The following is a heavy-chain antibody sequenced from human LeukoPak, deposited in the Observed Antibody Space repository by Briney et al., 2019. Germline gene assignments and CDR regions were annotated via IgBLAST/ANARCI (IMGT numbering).Heavy chain of an antibody. V-gene: IGHV3-21*01. CDR2: ISGSGSYM. J-gene: IGHJ4*02. CDR1: GYIFRNYN. Sequence: GGSLRLSCAASGYIFRNYNMHWVRQAPGKGLEWVSSISGSGSYMYYVDSLKGRFTISRDNAKNSLYLQINILAAEDTAVYYCATEGAVTVRAFDYWGQGTLVTVSS. CDR3: ATEGAVTVRAFDY. D-gene: IGHD3-10*02.